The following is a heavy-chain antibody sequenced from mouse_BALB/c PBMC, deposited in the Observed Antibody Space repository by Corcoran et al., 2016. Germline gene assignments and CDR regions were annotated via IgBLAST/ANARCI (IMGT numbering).Heavy chain of an antibody. D-gene: IGHD4-1*01. CDR3: ANWDWYCDV. CDR1: GFNLKDTY. V-gene: IGHV14-3*02. Sequence: EDQLQQSGAELVKQGAADNLSCTAAGFNLKDTYMHWVKQRPEQGLEWIGRMDPANGNTKYDPKFQGKATITADTSSNTAYLQLSSLTSEDTAVYYCANWDWYCDVWGAGTTVTVSS. CDR2: MDPANGNT. J-gene: IGHJ1*01.